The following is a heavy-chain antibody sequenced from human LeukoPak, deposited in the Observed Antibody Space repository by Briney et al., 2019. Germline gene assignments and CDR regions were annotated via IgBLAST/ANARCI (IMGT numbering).Heavy chain of an antibody. CDR2: ISDDGGYT. CDR3: AKRGNTISFFDP. CDR1: GFSFSSHW. D-gene: IGHD1-1*01. J-gene: IGHJ5*02. Sequence: GGSLRLSCAASGFSFSSHWVHWVRQAPGKGLVWVSRISDDGGYTSNVDSVKGRFTISRDNSKNTLYLEMNSLRADDTAVYYCAKRGNTISFFDPWGQGTLVTVSS. V-gene: IGHV3-74*01.